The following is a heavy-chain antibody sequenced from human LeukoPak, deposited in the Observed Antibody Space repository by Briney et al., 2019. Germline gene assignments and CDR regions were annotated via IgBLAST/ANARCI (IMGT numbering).Heavy chain of an antibody. CDR2: IYYSGST. CDR1: GGSTSSSSYY. Sequence: SETLSLTCTVSGGSTSSSSYYWGWIRQPPGKGLEWIGSIYYSGSTYYNPSLKSRVTISVDTSKNQFSLKLSSVTAAHTAVYYCARVPDYYDSSGYPLIPWFDPWGQGTLVTVSS. V-gene: IGHV4-39*07. D-gene: IGHD3-22*01. CDR3: ARVPDYYDSSGYPLIPWFDP. J-gene: IGHJ5*02.